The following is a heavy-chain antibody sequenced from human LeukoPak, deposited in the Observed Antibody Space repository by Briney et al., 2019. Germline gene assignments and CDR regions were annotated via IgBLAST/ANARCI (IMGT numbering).Heavy chain of an antibody. CDR3: ARDSRNYGGAFDY. V-gene: IGHV3-53*01. Sequence: SGGSLRLSCATSGLAVNIIYMGWVRQAPEEGLEWVSVIYAGGSTYYGDSVRGRFTISRDNSMNTLHLQMNSLRAEDTAVYFCARDSRNYGGAFDYWGQGTLVTVSS. D-gene: IGHD4-23*01. J-gene: IGHJ4*02. CDR2: IYAGGST. CDR1: GLAVNIIY.